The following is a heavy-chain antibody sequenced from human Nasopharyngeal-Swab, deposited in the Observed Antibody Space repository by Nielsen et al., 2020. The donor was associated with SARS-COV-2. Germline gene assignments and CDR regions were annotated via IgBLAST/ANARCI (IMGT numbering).Heavy chain of an antibody. Sequence: SLKISCAASGFTFDDYAMHWVRTAPGKGLEWVSGISWNSGSIGYADSVKGRFTISRDNAKNSLYLQMNSLRAEDTALYYCAKDKAMGPYYYYGMDVWGQGTTVTVSS. CDR1: GFTFDDYA. J-gene: IGHJ6*02. CDR3: AKDKAMGPYYYYGMDV. V-gene: IGHV3-9*01. D-gene: IGHD3-16*01. CDR2: ISWNSGSI.